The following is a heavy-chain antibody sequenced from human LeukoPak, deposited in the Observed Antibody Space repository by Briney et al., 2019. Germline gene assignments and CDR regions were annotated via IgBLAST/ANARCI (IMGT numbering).Heavy chain of an antibody. V-gene: IGHV1-46*01. CDR3: ARETPRDYGNKNWFDP. CDR1: GGTFGSYG. CDR2: INPSGGST. D-gene: IGHD4-17*01. Sequence: ASVKVSCKASGGTFGSYGFIWVRQAPGQGLEWMGIINPSGGSTSYAQKFQGRVTMTRDTSTSTVYMELSSLRSEDTAVYYCARETPRDYGNKNWFDPWGQGTLVTVSS. J-gene: IGHJ5*02.